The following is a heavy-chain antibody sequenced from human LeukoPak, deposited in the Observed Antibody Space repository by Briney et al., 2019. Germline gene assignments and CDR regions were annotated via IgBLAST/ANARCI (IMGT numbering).Heavy chain of an antibody. D-gene: IGHD4-23*01. CDR3: ATAMVVTSFDY. CDR2: INPSGGST. Sequence: ASVKVSCKASGYTFTSYYMHWVRQAPRQGLEWMGIINPSGGSTSYAQKFQGRVTMTRDTSTSTVYMELSSLRSEDTAVYYCATAMVVTSFDYWGQGTLVTVSS. J-gene: IGHJ4*02. CDR1: GYTFTSYY. V-gene: IGHV1-46*01.